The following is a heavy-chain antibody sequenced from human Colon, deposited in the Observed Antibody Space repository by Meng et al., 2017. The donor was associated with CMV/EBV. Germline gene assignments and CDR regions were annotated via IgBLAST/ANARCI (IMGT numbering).Heavy chain of an antibody. J-gene: IGHJ4*02. V-gene: IGHV4-34*01. CDR3: ASILFAAAAGGWGGY. CDR2: INHSGST. D-gene: IGHD6-13*01. Sequence: QGQLQQWGAGLWKPSETLSLTCAVYGGSFSGYYWSWIRQPPGKGLEWIGEINHSGSTNYNPSLKSRVTISVDTSKNQFSLKLSSVTAADTAVYYCASILFAAAAGGWGGYWGQGTLVTVSS. CDR1: GGSFSGYY.